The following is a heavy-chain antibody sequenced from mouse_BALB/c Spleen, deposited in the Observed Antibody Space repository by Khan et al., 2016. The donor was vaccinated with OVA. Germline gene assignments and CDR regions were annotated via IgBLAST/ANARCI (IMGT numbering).Heavy chain of an antibody. CDR1: GYTFTSYT. V-gene: IGHV1-4*01. D-gene: IGHD2-14*01. Sequence: QIQLVQSGAELARPGASVKMSCKASGYTFTSYTIHWIKQRPGQGLEWIGYINPSSGYTNYNQKFKDKATLTAEKSSTTAYMQLSSLTSDDSADYYCARYGAYYRNDGWFAYWGQGTLVTVSA. CDR3: ARYGAYYRNDGWFAY. J-gene: IGHJ3*01. CDR2: INPSSGYT.